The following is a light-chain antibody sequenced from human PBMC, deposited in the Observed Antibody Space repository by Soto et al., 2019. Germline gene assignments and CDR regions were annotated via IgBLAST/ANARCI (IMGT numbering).Light chain of an antibody. J-gene: IGKJ5*01. CDR1: QSVSSK. V-gene: IGKV3D-15*01. CDR3: QQYNNWPPIT. Sequence: ETVMTQSPATLSVSPGERATLSCRASQSVSSKLAWYQPKPGQAPRLLIYGASTRATGIPARFSGSGSGTEFTLSISGLQSEDSAGYYCQQYNNWPPITFGQGTRLEIK. CDR2: GAS.